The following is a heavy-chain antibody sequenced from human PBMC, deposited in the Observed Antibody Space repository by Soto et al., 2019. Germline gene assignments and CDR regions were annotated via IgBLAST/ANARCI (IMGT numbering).Heavy chain of an antibody. J-gene: IGHJ4*01. Sequence: ASVKVSWKASGYIFTSYYIHWVRQAPGQGLEWMGWINPFDGSRMFAQSFQGRVTMTRDTSTSTVYMEVSSLRSEDTAVYYSSRVDPGETSPFDHWG. V-gene: IGHV1-46*03. D-gene: IGHD3-10*01. CDR1: GYIFTSYY. CDR3: SRVDPGETSPFDH. CDR2: INPFDGSR.